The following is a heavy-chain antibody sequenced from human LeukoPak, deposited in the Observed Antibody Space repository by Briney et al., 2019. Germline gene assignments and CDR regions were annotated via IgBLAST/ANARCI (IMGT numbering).Heavy chain of an antibody. J-gene: IGHJ4*02. D-gene: IGHD4-17*01. V-gene: IGHV4-59*12. Sequence: SETLSLTCTVSGGPISSSYWSWIRRPPGKGLVWIGYFYHRGSTNYNPSLKSPVTISVDNTKNQFSLKLSSVTAADTAVYYCARTVTTKQHYYFDYWGQGTLVTVSS. CDR3: ARTVTTKQHYYFDY. CDR1: GGPISSSY. CDR2: FYHRGST.